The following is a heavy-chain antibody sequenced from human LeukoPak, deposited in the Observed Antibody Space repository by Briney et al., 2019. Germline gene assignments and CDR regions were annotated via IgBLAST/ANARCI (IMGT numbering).Heavy chain of an antibody. V-gene: IGHV3-21*01. CDR1: GFTFSSYS. J-gene: IGHJ6*03. CDR3: ARDSLIAVAGSYYYYMDV. Sequence: KPGGSLRLSCAASGFTFSSYSMNWVRQAPGKGLEWVSSISSRSSYIYYADSVKGRFTISRDNAKNSLYLQMNSLRAEDTAVYYCARDSLIAVAGSYYYYMDVWGKGTTVTVSS. CDR2: ISSRSSYI. D-gene: IGHD6-19*01.